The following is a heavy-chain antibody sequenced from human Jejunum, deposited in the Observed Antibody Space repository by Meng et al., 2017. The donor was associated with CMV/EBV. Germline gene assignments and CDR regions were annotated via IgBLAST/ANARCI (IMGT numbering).Heavy chain of an antibody. CDR3: ATARRGCSTDSCYLEK. V-gene: IGHV4-4*02. CDR2: IYDTGRT. Sequence: CSISTTDWFVWVRQPPGKGPEWIGEIYDTGRTNDNPSLKSRLTISVDKSKNQVSLNLSSMTAADTAVYYCATARRGCSTDSCYLEKWGQGTLVTVSS. CDR1: CSISTTDW. D-gene: IGHD2-8*02. J-gene: IGHJ4*02.